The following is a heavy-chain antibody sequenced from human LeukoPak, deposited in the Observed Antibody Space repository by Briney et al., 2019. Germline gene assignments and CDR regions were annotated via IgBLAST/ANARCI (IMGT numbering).Heavy chain of an antibody. J-gene: IGHJ6*02. CDR2: INPSGGRT. V-gene: IGHV1-46*01. CDR1: GYTFTSHY. CDR3: ARGPDYYDSSASDYYGMDV. D-gene: IGHD3-22*01. Sequence: GASVKVSCKASGYTFTSHYMHWVRQAPGQGLEWMGIINPSGGRTSYPQKFRGRVTMTRDTSTGTVYMELSSLRSEDTAVYYCARGPDYYDSSASDYYGMDVWGQGTTVTVSS.